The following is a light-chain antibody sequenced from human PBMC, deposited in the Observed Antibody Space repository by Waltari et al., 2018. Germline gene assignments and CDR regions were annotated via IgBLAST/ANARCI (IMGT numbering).Light chain of an antibody. V-gene: IGKV3-20*01. Sequence: EIVLTQSPGTLSLSPGERATLSCRASQSVSSSYLAWYQQKPGQAPRLLIHGASSRVTGIPDRFSGSGSGTDFTLTISRLEPEDFAVYYCQQYGRSPWTFGQGTKVEIK. CDR3: QQYGRSPWT. CDR1: QSVSSSY. J-gene: IGKJ1*01. CDR2: GAS.